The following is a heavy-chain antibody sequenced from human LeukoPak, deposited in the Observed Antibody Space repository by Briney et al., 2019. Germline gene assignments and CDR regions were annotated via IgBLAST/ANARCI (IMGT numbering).Heavy chain of an antibody. CDR3: ARDKGLPQAFDI. CDR1: GGSISSFY. CDR2: ISYSETT. J-gene: IGHJ3*02. Sequence: SETLSLTCTVSGGSISSFYWSWIRQPPGKGLEYIGYISYSETTSYNPSLKSRVTISVDTSKNQFSLKLASVTAADTAVYYCARDKGLPQAFDIWGQGTMVTVSS. D-gene: IGHD5/OR15-5a*01. V-gene: IGHV4-59*01.